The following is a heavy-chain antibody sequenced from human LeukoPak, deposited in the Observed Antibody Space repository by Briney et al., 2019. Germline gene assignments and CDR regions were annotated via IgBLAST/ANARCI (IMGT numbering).Heavy chain of an antibody. CDR1: GGSISSYY. J-gene: IGHJ3*02. D-gene: IGHD6-6*01. CDR2: IYTSGST. CDR3: ARGLHSRSSGRRFDVFEI. Sequence: SETLPLTCTVSGGSISSYYWSWIRQPAGKGLEWIGRIYTSGSTNYNPSLKSRVTMSVDTSKNQLSLKLSSVTAADTAVYYCARGLHSRSSGRRFDVFEIWGQGTMVTVSS. V-gene: IGHV4-4*07.